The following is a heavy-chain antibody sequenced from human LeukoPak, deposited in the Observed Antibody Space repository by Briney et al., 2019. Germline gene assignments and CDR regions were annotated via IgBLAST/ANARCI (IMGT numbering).Heavy chain of an antibody. CDR3: ARSYIVGSTQFYFDS. CDR1: GGSLSGYY. J-gene: IGHJ4*02. CDR2: IYTRGST. V-gene: IGHV4-4*07. Sequence: PSETLSLTCTVSGGSLSGYYWSWIRQPAGKGLEWIGRIYTRGSTYSTPSLTSLVTMSIDPSKTPFSFKLTSVPAADTAVYYCARSYIVGSTQFYFDSWGQGTLITVSS. D-gene: IGHD1-26*01.